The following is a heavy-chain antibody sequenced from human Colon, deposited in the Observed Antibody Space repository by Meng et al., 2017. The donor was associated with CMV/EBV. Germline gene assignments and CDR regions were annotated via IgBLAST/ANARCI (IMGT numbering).Heavy chain of an antibody. CDR1: GFNFRSFW. CDR2: IDPRGTTT. Sequence: GESLKISCEASGFNFRSFWMDWVRRAPGKGLARVSHIDPRGTTTDYADSVRGRFTISRDNAKNTLYLQMSNLRPEDTAVYYCVKNDGWSKFAVWGQGILVTVSS. V-gene: IGHV3-74*01. J-gene: IGHJ4*02. CDR3: VKNDGWSKFAV. D-gene: IGHD2-15*01.